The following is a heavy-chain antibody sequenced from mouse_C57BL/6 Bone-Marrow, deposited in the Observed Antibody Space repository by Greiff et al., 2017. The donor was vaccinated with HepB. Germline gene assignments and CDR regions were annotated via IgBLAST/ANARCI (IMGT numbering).Heavy chain of an antibody. CDR3: AEGGSSYRGGAMDY. V-gene: IGHV1-39*01. CDR2: INPNYGTT. J-gene: IGHJ4*01. D-gene: IGHD1-1*01. Sequence: EVQLQESGPELVKPGASVKISCKASGYSFTDYNMNWVKQSNGKSLEWIGVINPNYGTTSYNQKFKCKATLTVDQSSSTAYMQLNSLTSEDSAVYYCAEGGSSYRGGAMDYWGQGTSVTVSS. CDR1: GYSFTDYN.